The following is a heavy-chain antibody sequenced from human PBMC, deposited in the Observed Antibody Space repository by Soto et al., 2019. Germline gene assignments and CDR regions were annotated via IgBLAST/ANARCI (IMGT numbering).Heavy chain of an antibody. V-gene: IGHV1-18*01. CDR1: GYTITKYV. D-gene: IGHD5-18*01. Sequence: ASVKVSCKASGYTITKYVINWVLQAPGQGLEWMGWISAYNGDTNYAQNFQGRVTMSTDTSTTTSYMELRSLTADDTAVYYCVRYDTTNEKGWAFHIWGQGTTV. CDR3: VRYDTTNEKGWAFHI. CDR2: ISAYNGDT. J-gene: IGHJ3*02.